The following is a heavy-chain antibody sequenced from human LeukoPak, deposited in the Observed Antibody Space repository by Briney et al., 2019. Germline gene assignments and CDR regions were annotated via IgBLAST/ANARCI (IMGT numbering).Heavy chain of an antibody. J-gene: IGHJ3*02. CDR1: VDSFTSYW. V-gene: IGHV5-51*01. Sequence: GESLKISCKGSVDSFTSYWIGWVRQMPGKGLEWMRIIYPGDSGTRYSPSFQGQVTISADKSISTAYLQWSSLKASDTAMYYCASGVGVHIVGATGIYDAFDIWGQGTMVSVSS. D-gene: IGHD1-26*01. CDR3: ASGVGVHIVGATGIYDAFDI. CDR2: IYPGDSGT.